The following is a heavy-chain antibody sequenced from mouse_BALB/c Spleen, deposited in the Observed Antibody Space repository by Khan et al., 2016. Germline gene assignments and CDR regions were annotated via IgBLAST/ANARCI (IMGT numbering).Heavy chain of an antibody. CDR3: ARFAGRGAVVY. CDR2: IDPANGNT. D-gene: IGHD3-3*01. CDR1: GFNIKDTY. Sequence: RQQSGAELVKPGASVKLSCTASGFNIKDTYMHWVKQRPEQGLEWNGRIDPANGNTKYDPKFQGKATITADTSSNKAYLQLRSLTSEVTSVHYFARFAGRGAVVYWGQGTSVTVFS. V-gene: IGHV14-3*02. J-gene: IGHJ4*01.